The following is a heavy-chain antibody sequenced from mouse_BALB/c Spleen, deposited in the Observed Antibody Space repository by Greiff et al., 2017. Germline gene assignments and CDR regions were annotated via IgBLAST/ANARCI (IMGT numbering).Heavy chain of an antibody. V-gene: IGHV5-9-4*01. CDR2: ISSGGSYT. D-gene: IGHD3-3*01. CDR3: AREQGREGDY. CDR1: GFTFSSYA. J-gene: IGHJ2*01. Sequence: EVKVVESGGGLVKPGGSLKLSCAASGFTFSSYAMSWVRQSPEKRLEWVEGISSGGSYTYYPDTVTGRFTITRDNDKNTLYLEISRLRSEDTAMYYCAREQGREGDYWGQGTTLTVSS.